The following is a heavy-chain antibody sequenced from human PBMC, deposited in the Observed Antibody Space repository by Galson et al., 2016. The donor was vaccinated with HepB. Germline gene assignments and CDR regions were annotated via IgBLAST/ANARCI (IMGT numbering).Heavy chain of an antibody. CDR3: ALTVDTGTGTGGRLDF. V-gene: IGHV3-21*01. Sequence: SLRLSCAASGFTFSSYSMNWVRQAPGKGLEWVSSISSSSSYIYYAGSVKGRFTISRDNAKNSLYLQMNSLRAGDTAVYYCALTVDTGTGTGGRLDFWGQGTRVTVSS. CDR2: ISSSSSYI. J-gene: IGHJ4*02. D-gene: IGHD5-18*01. CDR1: GFTFSSYS.